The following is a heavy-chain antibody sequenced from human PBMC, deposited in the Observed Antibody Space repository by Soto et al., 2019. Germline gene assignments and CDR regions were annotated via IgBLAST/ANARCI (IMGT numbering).Heavy chain of an antibody. CDR1: GGTFSTYT. CDR3: AGDPDSHYNDSHASSYP. D-gene: IGHD4-4*01. J-gene: IGHJ5*02. Sequence: SVKVSCKASGGTFSTYTITWVRQAPGQGLEWMGRIIPIIGIINYTQKFQGRVTISADKFTGTAYMELTGLRSDDTAVYYCAGDPDSHYNDSHASSYPWGQGTLVTVSS. V-gene: IGHV1-69*04. CDR2: IIPIIGII.